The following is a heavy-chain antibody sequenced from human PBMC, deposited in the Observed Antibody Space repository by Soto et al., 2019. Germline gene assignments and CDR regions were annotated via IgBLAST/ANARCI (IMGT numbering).Heavy chain of an antibody. D-gene: IGHD1-26*01. CDR2: IIPIFGTA. Sequence: VASVKVSCKASGGTFSSYAISWVRQAPGQGLEWMGGIIPIFGTANYAQKFQGRVTITADESTSTAYMELSSLRSEDTAVYYCARGISGSYSAFDYWGQGTLVTVSS. CDR3: ARGISGSYSAFDY. V-gene: IGHV1-69*13. CDR1: GGTFSSYA. J-gene: IGHJ4*02.